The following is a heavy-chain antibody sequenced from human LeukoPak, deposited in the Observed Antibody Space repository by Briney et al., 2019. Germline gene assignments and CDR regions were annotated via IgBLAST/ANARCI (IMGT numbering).Heavy chain of an antibody. V-gene: IGHV3-23*01. CDR1: GFTLTNHG. Sequence: PGGSLRLSCAVSGFTLTNHGVSWVRQAPGKGLEWVSIITGTGGKYYGDSVKGRFVLSRDNSKNTVYMQMSSLRAEDTATYYCAKDYCRDGNCPFPFLDSRGQGTQVTVSS. J-gene: IGHJ4*02. CDR2: ITGTGGK. D-gene: IGHD2-15*01. CDR3: AKDYCRDGNCPFPFLDS.